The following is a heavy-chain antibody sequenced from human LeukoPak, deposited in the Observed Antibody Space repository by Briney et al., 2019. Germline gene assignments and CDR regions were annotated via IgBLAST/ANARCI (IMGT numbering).Heavy chain of an antibody. CDR1: GYTFTSYY. J-gene: IGHJ6*03. Sequence: ASVKVSCKASGYTFTSYYMHWVRQAPGQGLEWMGIINPSGGSTSYAQKFQGRVTMTRDMSTSTVYMELSSLRSEDTAVYYCARGGCSSTSCYEGRDYYYYYMDVWGKGTTVTISS. CDR2: INPSGGST. CDR3: ARGGCSSTSCYEGRDYYYYYMDV. D-gene: IGHD2-2*01. V-gene: IGHV1-46*01.